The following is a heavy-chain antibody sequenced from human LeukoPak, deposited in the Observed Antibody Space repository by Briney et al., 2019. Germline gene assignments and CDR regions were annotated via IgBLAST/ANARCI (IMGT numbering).Heavy chain of an antibody. CDR2: INPSSGGT. CDR3: ATSGTTESAFDI. CDR1: GYTFTGYY. Sequence: ASVKVSCKASGYTFTGYYPHWVRQAPGQGPEWMGWINPSSGGTNYAQKFQGWVIMTRDTSISTAYMELSRLRSDDTAVYYCATSGTTESAFDIWGQGTLVTVSS. J-gene: IGHJ3*02. D-gene: IGHD1-7*01. V-gene: IGHV1-2*04.